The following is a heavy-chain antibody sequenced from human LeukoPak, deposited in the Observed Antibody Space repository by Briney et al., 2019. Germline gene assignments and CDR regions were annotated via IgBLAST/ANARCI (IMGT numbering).Heavy chain of an antibody. CDR1: GFTFGDYA. V-gene: IGHV3-49*04. CDR2: IRSKAYGGTT. CDR3: TRARDYFDY. Sequence: GGALRLSCTASGFTFGDYAMSWVRPAPGKGLAWVGFIRSKAYGGTTECAASVKGRFTISRDDSKSIAYLQMNSLKTEDTAVYYCTRARDYFDYWGQGTLVTVSS. J-gene: IGHJ4*02. D-gene: IGHD6-6*01.